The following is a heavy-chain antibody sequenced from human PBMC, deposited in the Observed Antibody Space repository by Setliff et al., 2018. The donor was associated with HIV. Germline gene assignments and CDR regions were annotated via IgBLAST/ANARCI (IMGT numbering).Heavy chain of an antibody. V-gene: IGHV1-8*01. Sequence: GASVKVSCKASGSTFSTYDINWVRQAPGQGPEWMGWMNPNSGNTGYAPKLQGRVTMTRNTSLSTAYMELSSLRSDDTAVYYCASSWSRVPYYGMDVWGQGTTVTVSS. CDR1: GSTFSTYD. CDR2: MNPNSGNT. J-gene: IGHJ6*02. CDR3: ASSWSRVPYYGMDV. D-gene: IGHD6-13*01.